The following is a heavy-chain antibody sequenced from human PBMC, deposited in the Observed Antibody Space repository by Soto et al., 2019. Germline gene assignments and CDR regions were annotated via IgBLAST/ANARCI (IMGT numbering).Heavy chain of an antibody. CDR3: ARTDCSSTSCYNYYYHGMDV. J-gene: IGHJ6*02. D-gene: IGHD2-2*01. CDR2: INPGNGDT. V-gene: IGHV1-3*01. CDR1: GYTFSSYD. Sequence: ASVKFSCKAPGYTFSSYDLNWVRQAPGQRLEWMGWINPGNGDTKYSQKFQGRVTITRDTSATTAYMELSSLRSEDSAVFYCARTDCSSTSCYNYYYHGMDVWGQGTTVTVSS.